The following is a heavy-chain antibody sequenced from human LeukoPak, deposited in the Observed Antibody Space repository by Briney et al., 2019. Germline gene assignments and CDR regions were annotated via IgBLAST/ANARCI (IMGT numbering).Heavy chain of an antibody. V-gene: IGHV3-43*02. D-gene: IGHD6-19*01. CDR3: AKDLTRGSGWPIDY. CDR2: ISGDGGST. Sequence: PGGSLRLSCAASGFTFDDYAMHWVRQAPGKGLEWVSLISGDGGSTYYADSVKGRFTISRDNSKNSLYLQMNSLRTEDTALSYCAKDLTRGSGWPIDYWGQGTLVTVSS. CDR1: GFTFDDYA. J-gene: IGHJ4*02.